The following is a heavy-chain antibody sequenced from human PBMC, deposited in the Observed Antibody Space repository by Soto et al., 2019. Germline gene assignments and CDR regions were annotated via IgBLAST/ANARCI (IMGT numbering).Heavy chain of an antibody. CDR2: IYYSGST. Sequence: SETLSLTCTVSGGSISSYYWSWIRQPPGKGLEWIGYIYYSGSTNYNPSLKSRVTISVDTSKNQFSLKLSSVTPADTAVYYCARRWGGTFDDWGQGTRVTVAS. D-gene: IGHD2-21*01. CDR1: GGSISSYY. CDR3: ARRWGGTFDD. J-gene: IGHJ4*02. V-gene: IGHV4-59*01.